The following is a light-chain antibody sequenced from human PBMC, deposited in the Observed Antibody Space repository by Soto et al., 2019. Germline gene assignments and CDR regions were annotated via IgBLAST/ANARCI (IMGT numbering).Light chain of an antibody. Sequence: EIVMTQSPATLSVSPGERATLSCRASQSVSSLAWYQQKPGQTPKLLIYAASTRATGMPARFSGSGSGTAFTLTISSIQSEDFAAYYCQQYDNCPRTFGQGTKLEIK. CDR3: QQYDNCPRT. J-gene: IGKJ2*02. V-gene: IGKV3D-15*01. CDR1: QSVSS. CDR2: AAS.